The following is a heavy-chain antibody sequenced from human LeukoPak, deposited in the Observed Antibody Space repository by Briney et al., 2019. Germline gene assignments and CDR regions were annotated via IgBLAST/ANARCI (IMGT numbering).Heavy chain of an antibody. V-gene: IGHV3-48*04. CDR1: GFTFSSYG. CDR3: AELGITMIGGV. CDR2: ISSSGSTI. J-gene: IGHJ6*04. Sequence: GGSLSLSCVASGFTFSSYGMNWVRPAPGKGLEWVSYISSSGSTIYYADSVKGRFTISRDNAKNSLYLQMNSLRAEDTAVYYCAELGITMIGGVWGKGTTVTISS. D-gene: IGHD3-10*02.